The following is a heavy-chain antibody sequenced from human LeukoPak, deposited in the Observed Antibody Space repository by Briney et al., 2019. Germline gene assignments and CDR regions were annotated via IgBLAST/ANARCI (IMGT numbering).Heavy chain of an antibody. CDR3: ASSYHPLFFLLN. D-gene: IGHD2-15*01. J-gene: IGHJ4*02. V-gene: IGHV4-34*01. CDR2: INHSGST. Sequence: GSLRLSCAASGFTFSPYAMSWVRQAPGKGLEWIGEINHSGSTNYNPSPKSRVTISVDTSKNQFSLKLSSVTAADTAVYYCASSYHPLFFLLNWGQGTLVTVSS. CDR1: GFTFSPYA.